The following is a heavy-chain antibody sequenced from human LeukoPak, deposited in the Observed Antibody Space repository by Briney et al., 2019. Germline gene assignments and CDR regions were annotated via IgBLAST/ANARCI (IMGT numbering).Heavy chain of an antibody. D-gene: IGHD6-13*01. CDR1: GYTFTSYA. CDR2: INAGSGNT. CDR3: ARGQLDTHFDY. V-gene: IGHV1-3*01. J-gene: IGHJ4*02. Sequence: ASVNVSCKASGYTFTSYAMHWVRQAPGQRLEWMGWINAGSGNTKYSQKFQGRVTITRDTSASTAYMELSSLRSEDTAVYYCARGQLDTHFDYWGQGTLVTVSS.